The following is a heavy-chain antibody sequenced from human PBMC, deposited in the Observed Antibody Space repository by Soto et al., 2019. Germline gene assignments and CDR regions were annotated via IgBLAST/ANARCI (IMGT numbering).Heavy chain of an antibody. Sequence: SYGGRWVSQTAGEGREWVSGISCSGDVTYDADSVKGRLTISRDNSKNTLYLQMSSVRAEDTAVYYCAKSPVATVSTTDYYSSGTAAWRHGTTVPVS. J-gene: IGHJ6*02. CDR1: SYG. CDR2: ISCSGDVT. V-gene: IGHV3-23*01. D-gene: IGHD5-12*01. CDR3: AKSPVATVSTTDYYSSGTAA.